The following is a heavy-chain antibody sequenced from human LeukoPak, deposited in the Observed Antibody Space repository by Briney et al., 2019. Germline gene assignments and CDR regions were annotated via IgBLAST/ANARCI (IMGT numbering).Heavy chain of an antibody. CDR3: ARYLVGPLVGSYYSHYMDV. D-gene: IGHD2-2*01. Sequence: SETLSLTCTVSGGSVSSYNWTWIRQPAGMGLELIGRIYTSGITNYSPSLRSRVTMSLDTSKNQFSLKMSSVTAADTAVYYCARYLVGPLVGSYYSHYMDVWGKGTTVTISS. CDR2: IYTSGIT. CDR1: GGSVSSYN. V-gene: IGHV4-4*07. J-gene: IGHJ6*03.